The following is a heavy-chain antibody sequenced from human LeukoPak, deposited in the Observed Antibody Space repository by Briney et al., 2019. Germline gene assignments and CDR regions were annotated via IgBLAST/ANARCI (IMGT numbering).Heavy chain of an antibody. Sequence: PGGSLRLSCAASGFTFSSYEINWVRQAPGKGLEWIGEINHSGSTHYNPSLKSRVTISVDTSQKQFSLRLTSVTAADTAVYYCARGRYLTTSGGAAAGFLDYWGQGSLVTVST. D-gene: IGHD6-13*01. V-gene: IGHV4-34*01. CDR1: GFTFSSYE. J-gene: IGHJ4*02. CDR2: INHSGST. CDR3: ARGRYLTTSGGAAAGFLDY.